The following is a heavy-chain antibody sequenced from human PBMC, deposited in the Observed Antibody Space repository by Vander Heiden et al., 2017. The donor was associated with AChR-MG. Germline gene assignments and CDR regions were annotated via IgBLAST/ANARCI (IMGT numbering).Heavy chain of an antibody. D-gene: IGHD2-21*02. J-gene: IGHJ6*02. CDR2: VDHRGTT. Sequence: QVQLQESGPGLVKPSGTLSLTCAVSGDSISSNSWWSWVRQPPGEGLEWIGEVDHRGTTKYNPSLEGRVTISLDTSKNQFSLKLTSVTAADTAIYYCARVGYCGGDCFSGYYGLDVWGQGTTVTVSS. V-gene: IGHV4-4*02. CDR1: GDSISSNSW. CDR3: ARVGYCGGDCFSGYYGLDV.